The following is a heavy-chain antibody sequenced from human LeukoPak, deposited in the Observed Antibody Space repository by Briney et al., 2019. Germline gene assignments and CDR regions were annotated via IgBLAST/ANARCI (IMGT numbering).Heavy chain of an antibody. Sequence: PGGSLRLSCAASGFTFSTYWMHWVRQAPGKGLVWVSRINSDGSRTTYADSVKGRFTISRDNAKNTLSLQMNSLRAEDTAVYYCAKDLGSSGWHLDYWGQGTMVTVSS. CDR3: AKDLGSSGWHLDY. V-gene: IGHV3-74*01. CDR2: INSDGSRT. J-gene: IGHJ4*02. D-gene: IGHD6-19*01. CDR1: GFTFSTYW.